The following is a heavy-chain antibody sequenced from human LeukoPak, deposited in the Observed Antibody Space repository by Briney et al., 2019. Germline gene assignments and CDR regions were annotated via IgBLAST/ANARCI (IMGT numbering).Heavy chain of an antibody. CDR1: GGSISSSSYY. J-gene: IGHJ5*02. Sequence: SETLSLTCTVSGGSISSSSYYWGWIRQPAGKGLEWIGRIYTSGSTNYNPSLKSRVTISADTSKNQFSLKLSSVTAADTAVYYCARQQLVPYNWFDPWGQGTLVTVSS. D-gene: IGHD6-13*01. CDR3: ARQQLVPYNWFDP. CDR2: IYTSGST. V-gene: IGHV4-61*02.